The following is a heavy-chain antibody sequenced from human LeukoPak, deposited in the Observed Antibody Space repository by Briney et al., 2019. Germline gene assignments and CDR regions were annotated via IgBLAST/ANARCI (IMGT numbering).Heavy chain of an antibody. Sequence: PGGSLRLSCVASGFTFSSYGMHWVRQAPGKGLEWVAFIRDDGSNKFYADSVKGRFTISRDNSKNTLYLQMNSLRAEDTAVYYCAREGYYDSSGHGDAFDIWGQGTMVTVSS. CDR3: AREGYYDSSGHGDAFDI. V-gene: IGHV3-30*02. D-gene: IGHD3-22*01. CDR1: GFTFSSYG. J-gene: IGHJ3*02. CDR2: IRDDGSNK.